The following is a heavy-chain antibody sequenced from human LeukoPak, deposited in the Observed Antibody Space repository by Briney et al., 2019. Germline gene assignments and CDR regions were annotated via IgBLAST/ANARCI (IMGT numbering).Heavy chain of an antibody. V-gene: IGHV5-51*01. D-gene: IGHD2-2*01. J-gene: IGHJ4*02. CDR1: GYSFTNYW. CDR3: ARPAVLGYCSSTSCFDY. CDR2: TYPGDSDT. Sequence: GESLKISCKGSGYSFTNYWIGWVRQMPGKGLEWMGITYPGDSDTRYSPSFQGQVIISADKSISTTYLQWSSLKASDTAMYYCARPAVLGYCSSTSCFDYWGQGTLVTVSS.